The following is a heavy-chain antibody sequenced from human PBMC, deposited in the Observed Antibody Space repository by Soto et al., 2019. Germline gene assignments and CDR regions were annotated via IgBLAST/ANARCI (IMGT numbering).Heavy chain of an antibody. Sequence: QVQLVQSGAEVKKPGASVKVSCKSSGYSFTNSVINWVRQAPGQGLEWMGWISAYNVDTKYAQKFQGRVTMTTDTSTSTAYMELRNLRSDDTAVYYFARDGGKDWGNGTLVTVSS. CDR3: ARDGGKD. CDR2: ISAYNVDT. V-gene: IGHV1-18*01. J-gene: IGHJ4*01. CDR1: GYSFTNSV. D-gene: IGHD3-16*01.